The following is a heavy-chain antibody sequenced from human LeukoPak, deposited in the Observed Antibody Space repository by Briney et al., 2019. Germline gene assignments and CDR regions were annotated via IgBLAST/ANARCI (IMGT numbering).Heavy chain of an antibody. Sequence: GGSLRLSCAASGFTSSYYYMSWVRQAPGKGLEWISFISGDSSTKYHADSVKGRFTISRDNVKKSLYLQMNSLRAEDTAVYYCARDYGDYWGQGTLVTVSS. CDR1: GFTSSYYY. CDR2: ISGDSSTK. V-gene: IGHV3-11*04. CDR3: ARDYGDY. J-gene: IGHJ4*02. D-gene: IGHD4-17*01.